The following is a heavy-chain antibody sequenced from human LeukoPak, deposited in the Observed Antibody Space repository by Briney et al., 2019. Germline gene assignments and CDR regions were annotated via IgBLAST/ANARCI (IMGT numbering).Heavy chain of an antibody. Sequence: PGGSLRLSCVASGFTFSGSAMHWVRQAPGKGLEWVTVISHDGTQKYYAGSVKGRFTISRVDSTNTVTLQMNNLRVDDTAFYCCARDPPGMGSYSFGPWGQGTLVSVSS. CDR3: ARDPPGMGSYSFGP. V-gene: IGHV3-30*04. CDR1: GFTFSGSA. CDR2: ISHDGTQK. D-gene: IGHD3-16*02. J-gene: IGHJ5*02.